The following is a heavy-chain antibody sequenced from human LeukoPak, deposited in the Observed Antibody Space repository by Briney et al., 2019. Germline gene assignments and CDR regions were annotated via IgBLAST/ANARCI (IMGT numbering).Heavy chain of an antibody. Sequence: PSETLSLTCTVSGGTIISYYWSWIRQPPGDGLEWIGYVSFSGSTNYNPSLKSRVTVSVDTSKNQFSLKLSSVTAADTAVYYCARLNYYDSAYFFDYWGQGTLVTVSS. CDR2: VSFSGST. CDR1: GGTIISYY. D-gene: IGHD3-10*01. CDR3: ARLNYYDSAYFFDY. V-gene: IGHV4-59*08. J-gene: IGHJ4*02.